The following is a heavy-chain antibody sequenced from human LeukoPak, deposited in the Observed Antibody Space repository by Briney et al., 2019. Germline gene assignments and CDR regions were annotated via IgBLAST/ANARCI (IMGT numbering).Heavy chain of an antibody. Sequence: ASVKVSCKASGYTFTGYYMHWVRQAPGQGLEWMGWINPNSGGTNYAQKFQGRVTMTRDTSISTAYMELSRLRSDDTAVYYCATRELWFGGSPFDYWGQGTLVTVSS. D-gene: IGHD3-10*01. CDR2: INPNSGGT. CDR3: ATRELWFGGSPFDY. CDR1: GYTFTGYY. V-gene: IGHV1-2*02. J-gene: IGHJ4*02.